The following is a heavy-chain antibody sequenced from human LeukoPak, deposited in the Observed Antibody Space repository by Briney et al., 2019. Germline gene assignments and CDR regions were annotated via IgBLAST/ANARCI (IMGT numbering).Heavy chain of an antibody. Sequence: GRSLTLSCAASGFTFSNYAVHWVRQAPGKGLEWVALVSFDGSNQIYADSVKGRFAISRDNSKNTLYLEMNSLLSEDTAVYYCASVKWGCGSSGHYCENDAFDIWGQGTMVTVSS. CDR2: VSFDGSNQ. CDR3: ASVKWGCGSSGHYCENDAFDI. J-gene: IGHJ3*02. D-gene: IGHD3-22*01. CDR1: GFTFSNYA. V-gene: IGHV3-30*09.